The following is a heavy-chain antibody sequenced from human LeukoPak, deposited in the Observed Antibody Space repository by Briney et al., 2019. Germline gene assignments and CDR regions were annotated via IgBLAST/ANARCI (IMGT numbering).Heavy chain of an antibody. CDR3: AKDDAWLRFGE. D-gene: IGHD3-10*01. J-gene: IGHJ4*02. V-gene: IGHV3-23*01. Sequence: PGRSLRLSCAASRFTFDDYAMHRVRQAPGKGLEWVSGISPSADIKYYADSVKGRFTISRDNSKNMLYLEVISLTADDTAVYYCAKDDAWLRFGEWSQGTLVTVSS. CDR2: ISPSADIK. CDR1: RFTFDDYA.